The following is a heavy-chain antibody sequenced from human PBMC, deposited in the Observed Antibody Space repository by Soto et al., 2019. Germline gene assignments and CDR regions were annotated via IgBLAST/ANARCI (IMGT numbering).Heavy chain of an antibody. CDR1: GGSIDYYY. CDR3: ARDSTAWFPYYGIDV. Sequence: KPSETLSLTCTVSGGSIDYYYWSWIRQPPGKGLEWLGYISDSGNTRYNPSLRSRVTISVDTSKNQFSLKLNSVTAADTAVYYCARDSTAWFPYYGIDVWGQGTTVTVSS. V-gene: IGHV4-59*01. J-gene: IGHJ6*02. D-gene: IGHD3-10*01. CDR2: ISDSGNT.